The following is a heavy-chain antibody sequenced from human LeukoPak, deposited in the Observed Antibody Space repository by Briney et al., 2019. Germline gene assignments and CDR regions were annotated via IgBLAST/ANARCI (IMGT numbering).Heavy chain of an antibody. J-gene: IGHJ3*02. D-gene: IGHD6-19*01. V-gene: IGHV4-61*02. CDR3: TIAAGALDAFDI. CDR1: GGSISSGGYY. CDR2: IYTSGST. Sequence: SETLSLTCTVSGGSISSGGYYWSWIRQPAGKGLEWIGRIYTSGSTNYNPSLKSRVTMSVDTSKNQFSLKLSSVTAADTAVYYCTIAAGALDAFDIWGQGTMVTVSS.